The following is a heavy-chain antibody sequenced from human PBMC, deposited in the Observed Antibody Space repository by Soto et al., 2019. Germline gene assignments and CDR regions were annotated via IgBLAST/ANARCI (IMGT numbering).Heavy chain of an antibody. V-gene: IGHV3-7*04. Sequence: EVQLVGSGGGLVQPGGSLRLSCVASGFTFRTHWMTWVRQAPGKGLEWVANIKQDGSEKYYVDSVRGRFAISRDNAKDSLYLQMNSLRTEDTAVYYCARDGSYCTSTICRGDAFDIWGQGTMVTVTS. CDR1: GFTFRTHW. CDR3: ARDGSYCTSTICRGDAFDI. D-gene: IGHD2-2*01. J-gene: IGHJ3*02. CDR2: IKQDGSEK.